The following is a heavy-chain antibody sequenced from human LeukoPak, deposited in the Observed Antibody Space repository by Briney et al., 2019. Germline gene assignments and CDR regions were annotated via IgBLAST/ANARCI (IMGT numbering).Heavy chain of an antibody. D-gene: IGHD6-13*01. J-gene: IGHJ5*02. CDR1: GFTFSSYA. Sequence: GGSLRLSCAASGFTFSSYAMHWVRQAPGKGLEWVAVISYDGSNAYYADSVKGRFTISRDNSKNTLYLQMNSLRAEDTAVYYCARDLMYSNTWRFDPWGQGTLVTVSS. CDR2: ISYDGSNA. CDR3: ARDLMYSNTWRFDP. V-gene: IGHV3-30-3*01.